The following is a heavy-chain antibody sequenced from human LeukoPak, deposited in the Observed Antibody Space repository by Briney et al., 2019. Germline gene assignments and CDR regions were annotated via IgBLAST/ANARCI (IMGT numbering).Heavy chain of an antibody. D-gene: IGHD2-2*01. CDR1: GYTFTDYY. CDR2: INPNSGGT. V-gene: IGHV1-2*02. Sequence: ASVKVSCKASGYTFTDYYIHWVRQAPGQGLEWMGWINPNSGGTNYAQKFQGRVTMTRDTSISTAYMELSRLRSDDTAVYYCARDPAMVVVPAAHHFDYWGQGTLVTVSS. CDR3: ARDPAMVVVPAAHHFDY. J-gene: IGHJ4*02.